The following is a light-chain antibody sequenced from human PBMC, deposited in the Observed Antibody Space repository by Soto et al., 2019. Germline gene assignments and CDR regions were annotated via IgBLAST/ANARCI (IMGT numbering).Light chain of an antibody. CDR3: QQYADSVT. J-gene: IGKJ4*01. CDR1: QSVSSTY. Sequence: EIVLTQSPGTLSLSPGERATLSCRASQSVSSTYFAWFQQKPGQAPRLLIYGTSNRATSIPDRFSGSGSGTDFTLTISRLEPEDFAVYYCQQYADSVTFGGGTKVELK. V-gene: IGKV3-20*01. CDR2: GTS.